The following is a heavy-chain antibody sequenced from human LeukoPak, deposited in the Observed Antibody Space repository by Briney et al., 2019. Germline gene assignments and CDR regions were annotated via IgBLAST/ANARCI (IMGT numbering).Heavy chain of an antibody. CDR1: GGSFNSYD. CDR2: IYYSGST. CDR3: ARLIAARPRYYFDY. Sequence: SETLSLTCTVSGGSFNSYDWIWMRQPPGKGLEWIGYIYYSGSTNYNPSLKSRVTISVDTSKKQFSLRLSSETAADTAVYYCARLIAARPRYYFDYWGQGTLVTVSS. J-gene: IGHJ4*02. D-gene: IGHD6-6*01. V-gene: IGHV4-59*01.